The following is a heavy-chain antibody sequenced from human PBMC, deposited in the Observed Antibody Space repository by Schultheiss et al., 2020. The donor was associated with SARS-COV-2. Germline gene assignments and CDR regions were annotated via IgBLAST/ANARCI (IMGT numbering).Heavy chain of an antibody. D-gene: IGHD1-26*01. Sequence: GESLKISCAASGFTVSSNYMSWVRQAPGKGLEWVSAISGSGGSTYYADSVKGRFTISRDNSKNTLYLQMNSLRAEDTAVYYCAKDLSGSYPEYYFDYWGQGTLVTVSS. V-gene: IGHV3-23*01. CDR3: AKDLSGSYPEYYFDY. CDR2: ISGSGGST. J-gene: IGHJ4*02. CDR1: GFTVSSNY.